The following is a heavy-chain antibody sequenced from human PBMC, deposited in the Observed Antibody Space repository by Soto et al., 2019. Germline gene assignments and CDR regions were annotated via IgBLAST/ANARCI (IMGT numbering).Heavy chain of an antibody. CDR1: GGSISSCY. CDR3: ARETSNYYGSGSYYNAGYYYYGMDV. J-gene: IGHJ6*02. D-gene: IGHD3-10*01. Sequence: SETLSLTCTVSGGSISSCYWSWIRQPPGKGLEWIGYIYYSGSTNYNPSLKSRVTISVDTSKNQFSLKLSSVTAADTAVYYCARETSNYYGSGSYYNAGYYYYGMDVWGQGTTVTVSS. V-gene: IGHV4-59*01. CDR2: IYYSGST.